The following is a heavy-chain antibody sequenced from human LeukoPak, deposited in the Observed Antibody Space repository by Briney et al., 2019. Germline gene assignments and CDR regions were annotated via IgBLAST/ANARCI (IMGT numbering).Heavy chain of an antibody. J-gene: IGHJ4*02. CDR2: INSDGSST. D-gene: IGHD3-10*01. V-gene: IGHV3-74*01. Sequence: GGSLRLSCAASGFTFSSYWMHWVRQDPGKGLVWVSRINSDGSSTSYADSVKGRFTISRDNAKNTLYVQMNSLRAEDTAVYYCSTGSGHAFDIWGQGTLVTVSS. CDR1: GFTFSSYW. CDR3: STGSGHAFDI.